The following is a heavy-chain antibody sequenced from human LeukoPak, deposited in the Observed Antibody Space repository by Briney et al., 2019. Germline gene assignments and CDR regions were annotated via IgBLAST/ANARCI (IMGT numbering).Heavy chain of an antibody. Sequence: SETLSLTCTVSGGSISSSSYYWGWIRQPPGKGLEWIGSIYYSGSTYYNPSLKGRVTISVDTSKNQFSLKLSSVTAADTAVYYCARDIYCSSTSCYNYWGQGTLVTVSS. V-gene: IGHV4-39*07. CDR1: GGSISSSSYY. D-gene: IGHD2-2*02. CDR2: IYYSGST. CDR3: ARDIYCSSTSCYNY. J-gene: IGHJ4*02.